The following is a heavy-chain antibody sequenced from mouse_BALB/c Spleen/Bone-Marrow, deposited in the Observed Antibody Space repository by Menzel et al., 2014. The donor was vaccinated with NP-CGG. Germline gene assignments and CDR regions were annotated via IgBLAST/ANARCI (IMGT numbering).Heavy chain of an antibody. V-gene: IGHV2-9*02. CDR2: IWAGGST. J-gene: IGHJ2*01. Sequence: QAQLQQLGPGLVAPSQSLSITCTVSGFSLTSYGVHWVRQPPGKGLEWLGVIWAGGSTNYNSALMSRLSISKDNSKSQVFLKMNSLQTDDTAMYYCARRGDGYYLDYWGQGTTLTVSS. D-gene: IGHD2-3*01. CDR3: ARRGDGYYLDY. CDR1: GFSLTSYG.